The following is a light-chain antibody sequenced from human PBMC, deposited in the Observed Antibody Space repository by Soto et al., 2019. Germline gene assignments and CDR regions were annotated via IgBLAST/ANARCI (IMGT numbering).Light chain of an antibody. CDR1: QSVSSSY. V-gene: IGKV3-20*01. CDR2: AAS. Sequence: EIVLTQSPCTLSLSPGERATLSCRASQSVSSSYLAWYQQKPGQAPRLLIYAASSRATGIPDRFSGSGSGTDFTLTISRLEPEDFAVFYCQQYGTSPLTFGGGTKVDI. J-gene: IGKJ4*01. CDR3: QQYGTSPLT.